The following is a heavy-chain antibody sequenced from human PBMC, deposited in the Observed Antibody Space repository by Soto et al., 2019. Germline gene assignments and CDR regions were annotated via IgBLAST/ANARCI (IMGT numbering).Heavy chain of an antibody. D-gene: IGHD3-10*01. J-gene: IGHJ3*02. CDR1: GFSFSSYG. CDR3: ASEGSGDRHAFDI. CDR2: IWYDGSNK. V-gene: IGHV3-33*01. Sequence: QVQLVESGGGVVQSGRSLRLSCAASGFSFSSYGMHWVRQAPGKGLEWVAVIWYDGSNKYYADSVKGRFTISRDNSKHTLYLLMNSLRAEDTAVYYCASEGSGDRHAFDIWGQGTMVTVSS.